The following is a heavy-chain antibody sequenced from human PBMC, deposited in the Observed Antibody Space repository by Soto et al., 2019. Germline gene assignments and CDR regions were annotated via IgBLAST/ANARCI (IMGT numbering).Heavy chain of an antibody. V-gene: IGHV3-13*01. J-gene: IGHJ6*02. D-gene: IGHD3-10*01. CDR3: ARMASYSHGNIQYYYYGMDV. CDR2: IGTAGDT. Sequence: GGSLRLSCAASGFTFSSYDMHWVRQATGKGLEWVSAIGTAGDTYYPGSVKGRFTISRENAKNSLYLQMNSLRAGDTAVYYCARMASYSHGNIQYYYYGMDVWGQGTTVTVSS. CDR1: GFTFSSYD.